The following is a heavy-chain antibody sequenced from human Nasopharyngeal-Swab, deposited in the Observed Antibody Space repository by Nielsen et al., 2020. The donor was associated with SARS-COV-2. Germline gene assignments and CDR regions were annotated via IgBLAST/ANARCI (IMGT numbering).Heavy chain of an antibody. Sequence: SETLSLTCTVSGCSISSSSYYWGWIRQPPGKGLEWIGSIYYSGSTYYNPSLKSRVTISVDTSKNQFSLKLSSVTAADTAVYYCARRGYYYDSSAPPDYWGQGTLVTVSS. V-gene: IGHV4-39*01. CDR1: GCSISSSSYY. CDR3: ARRGYYYDSSAPPDY. D-gene: IGHD3-22*01. J-gene: IGHJ4*02. CDR2: IYYSGST.